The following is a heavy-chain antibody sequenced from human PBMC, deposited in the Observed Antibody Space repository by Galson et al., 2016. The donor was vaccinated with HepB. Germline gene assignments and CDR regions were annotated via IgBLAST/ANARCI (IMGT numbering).Heavy chain of an antibody. CDR1: GGSFGSFA. CDR3: ATHYARSSNDFFYYMDV. CDR2: IIPTFGTT. V-gene: IGHV1-69*13. D-gene: IGHD6-6*01. Sequence: SVKVSCKASGGSFGSFAISWVRQAPGQGLEWMGGIIPTFGTTNYAQKFQGRVTITADESTSTAYMELSSLRSEDTAVYYCATHYARSSNDFFYYMDVWGKGTTVTVSS. J-gene: IGHJ6*03.